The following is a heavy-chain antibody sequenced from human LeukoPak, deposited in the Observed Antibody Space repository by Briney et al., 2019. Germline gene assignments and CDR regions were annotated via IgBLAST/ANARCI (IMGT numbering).Heavy chain of an antibody. CDR2: NDDIGNT. V-gene: IGHV4-59*01. CDR1: GGSIIGWY. J-gene: IGHJ4*02. Sequence: SESLSLTCTVSGGSIIGWYWSWIRQPPGKGLEWIGNNDDIGNTNYNPSLKIRGTMSVDTSKNQVFLNLQSVTAADTAVYYCARETSLPGYAGGLGFNYWGQGTLVTVSS. D-gene: IGHD6-19*01. CDR3: ARETSLPGYAGGLGFNY.